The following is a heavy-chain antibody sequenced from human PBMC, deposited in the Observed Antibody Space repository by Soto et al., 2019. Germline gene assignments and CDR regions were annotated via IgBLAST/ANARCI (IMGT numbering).Heavy chain of an antibody. Sequence: ASVKVSCKASGYTFTSYGISWVRQAPGQGLEWMGWISAYNGNTNYAQKLQGRVTMTTDTSTSTAYMELRSLRSDDTAVYYCARGGAYDSSGYYRWFDPWGQGTLVTVSS. CDR1: GYTFTSYG. CDR3: ARGGAYDSSGYYRWFDP. D-gene: IGHD3-22*01. V-gene: IGHV1-18*01. CDR2: ISAYNGNT. J-gene: IGHJ5*02.